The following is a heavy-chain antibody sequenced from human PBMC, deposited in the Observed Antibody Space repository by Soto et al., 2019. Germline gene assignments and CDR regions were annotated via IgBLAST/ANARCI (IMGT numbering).Heavy chain of an antibody. Sequence: QVQLVESGGGVVQPGRSLRLSCAASGFTFSSYGMHWVRQAPGKGLXXXAVISYDGSNKYYADSVKGRFTISRDNSKNTLYLQMNSLRAEDTAVYYCAKDRCGGPPDCDYYYYGMDVWGQGTTVTVSS. D-gene: IGHD2-21*01. CDR1: GFTFSSYG. J-gene: IGHJ6*02. CDR2: ISYDGSNK. CDR3: AKDRCGGPPDCDYYYYGMDV. V-gene: IGHV3-30*18.